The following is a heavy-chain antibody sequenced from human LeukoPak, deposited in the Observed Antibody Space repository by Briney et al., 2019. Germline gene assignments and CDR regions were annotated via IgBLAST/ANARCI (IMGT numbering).Heavy chain of an antibody. CDR1: GGSFSGYY. V-gene: IGHV4-34*01. CDR2: IKHSGST. CDR3: ARLLAAAGSVFDI. Sequence: AETLSLTCAVYGGSFSGYYWSWIRQPPGKGLEWVGEIKHSGSTNNNSSLKGRVTISVDTSKNQFSLRLSSVTAADTAVFYCARLLAAAGSVFDIWGQGTTVTVSS. J-gene: IGHJ3*02. D-gene: IGHD6-13*01.